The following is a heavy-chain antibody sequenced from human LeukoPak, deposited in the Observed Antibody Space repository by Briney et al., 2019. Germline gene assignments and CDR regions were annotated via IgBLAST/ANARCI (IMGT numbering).Heavy chain of an antibody. D-gene: IGHD6-13*01. CDR2: MNPNSGNT. CDR1: VYTFTSYD. V-gene: IGHV1-8*01. J-gene: IGHJ4*02. CDR3: ARGHYRSSRGIAAADY. Sequence: GASVKVSCKASVYTFTSYDINWVRQAPGQGLEWMGWMNPNSGNTGYAQKFQGRVTMTRNTSISTAYMELSSLRSEDTAVYYCARGHYRSSRGIAAADYWGQGTLVTVSS.